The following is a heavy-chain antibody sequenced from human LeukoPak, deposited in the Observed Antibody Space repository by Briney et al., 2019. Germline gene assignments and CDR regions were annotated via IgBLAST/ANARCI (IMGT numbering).Heavy chain of an antibody. D-gene: IGHD6-13*01. V-gene: IGHV4-34*01. CDR2: INHSGST. CDR1: GGSFSGYY. J-gene: IGHJ4*02. Sequence: PSETLSLTCAVYGGSFSGYYWSWIRQPPGKGLEWIGEINHSGSTNYNPSLKSRVTMSVDTSKNQFSLKLSSVTAADTAVYYCARERIAAAGPFDYWGQGTLVTVSS. CDR3: ARERIAAAGPFDY.